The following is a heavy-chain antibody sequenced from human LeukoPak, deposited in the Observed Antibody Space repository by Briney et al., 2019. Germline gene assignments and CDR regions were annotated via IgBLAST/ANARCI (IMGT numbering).Heavy chain of an antibody. CDR2: INPNSGGT. D-gene: IGHD4-17*01. CDR3: ARDAEYGDYGEYMDV. V-gene: IGHV1-2*02. CDR1: GYTFTGYY. J-gene: IGHJ6*03. Sequence: ASVKVSCKASGYTFTGYYMYWVRQAPGQGLEWMGWINPNSGGTNYAQKFQGRVTMTRDTSISTAYMELSRLRSDDTAVYYCARDAEYGDYGEYMDVWGKGTTVTISS.